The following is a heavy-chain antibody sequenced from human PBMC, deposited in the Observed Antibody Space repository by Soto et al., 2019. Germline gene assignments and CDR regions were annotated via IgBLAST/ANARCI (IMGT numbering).Heavy chain of an antibody. D-gene: IGHD2-2*01. V-gene: IGHV3-7*01. CDR1: GFTFSRSS. CDR2: IEQDGSEK. Sequence: EVQLVESGGGLVQPGGSLRLSCAASGFTFSRSSMSWVRQAPGKGLEWVANIEQDGSEKNYVDSVKGRFTVSRDNAKNSLYLQMNSLRVEDTAVYYCAREGRGYCSSTTCPGLWGPGTLVTVSS. J-gene: IGHJ4*02. CDR3: AREGRGYCSSTTCPGL.